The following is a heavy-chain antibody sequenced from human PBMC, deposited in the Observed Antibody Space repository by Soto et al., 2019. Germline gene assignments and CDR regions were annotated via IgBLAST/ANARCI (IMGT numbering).Heavy chain of an antibody. CDR1: GGTFSSYA. CDR2: VIPMFGST. D-gene: IGHD2-15*01. V-gene: IGHV1-69*13. Sequence: SVKVSCKAFGGTFSSYAICWVRQAPGQGLEWMGGVIPMFGSTNYAQKFQGRVSITADESTNTAFMELSSLRSEDTAVYYCARRVVVASVPAIAYYYYGLDVWGPGTTVTVSS. CDR3: ARRVVVASVPAIAYYYYGLDV. J-gene: IGHJ6*02.